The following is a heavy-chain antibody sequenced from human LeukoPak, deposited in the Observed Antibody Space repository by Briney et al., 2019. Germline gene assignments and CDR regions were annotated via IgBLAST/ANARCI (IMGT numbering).Heavy chain of an antibody. CDR3: TTGPPVARPAPGVSGLRY. CDR1: GFTFSNAW. V-gene: IGHV3-15*01. Sequence: PGGSLRLSCAASGFTFSNAWMSWVRQAPGKGLEWVGRIKNKSDGGTTDYAAPVKGRFTISRDESKNTLYLQITSLKTENTAVYYCTTGPPVARPAPGVSGLRYWGQGTLVTASS. J-gene: IGHJ4*02. CDR2: IKNKSDGGTT. D-gene: IGHD6-6*01.